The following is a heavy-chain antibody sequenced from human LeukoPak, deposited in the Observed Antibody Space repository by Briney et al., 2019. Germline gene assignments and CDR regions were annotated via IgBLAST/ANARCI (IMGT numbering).Heavy chain of an antibody. V-gene: IGHV4-4*07. CDR2: IYTSGST. CDR1: GGSISSYY. CDR3: ARVGTYYDILTGDFYYFDY. Sequence: KPSETLSLTCTVSGGSISSYYWSWIRQPAGKGLEWIGRIYTSGSTNYNPSLKSRVTISVDTSKNQFSLKLGSVTAADTAVYYCARVGTYYDILTGDFYYFDYWGQGTLVTVSS. D-gene: IGHD3-9*01. J-gene: IGHJ4*02.